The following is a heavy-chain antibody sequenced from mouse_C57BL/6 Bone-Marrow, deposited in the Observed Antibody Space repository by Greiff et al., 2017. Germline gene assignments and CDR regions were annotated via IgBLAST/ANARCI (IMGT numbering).Heavy chain of an antibody. J-gene: IGHJ3*01. CDR3: ARIGIYYDYGAWFAY. Sequence: ESGPGLVAPSQSLSITCTVSGFSLTSYAISWVRQPPGKGLEWLGVIWTGGGTNYNSALKSRLSISKDNSKSQVFLKMNSLQTDDTARYYCARIGIYYDYGAWFAYWGQGTLVTVSA. V-gene: IGHV2-9-1*01. CDR2: IWTGGGT. CDR1: GFSLTSYA. D-gene: IGHD2-4*01.